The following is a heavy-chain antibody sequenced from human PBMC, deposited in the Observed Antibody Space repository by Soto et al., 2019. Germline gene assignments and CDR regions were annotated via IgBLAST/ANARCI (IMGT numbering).Heavy chain of an antibody. CDR2: IYPGNSDI. J-gene: IGHJ6*01. V-gene: IGHV5-51*01. CDR3: ARPARDWNYYYGLDA. CDR1: RYTFTNYG. D-gene: IGHD2-21*02. Sequence: GQSLKISCKGSRYTFTNYGIAKVRQLPGKGLEWMGVIYPGNSDIRYSPSCQGQVTITADKSRSAAYLQWSRLKASDSAMYYCARPARDWNYYYGLDASGQGTTVTAAS.